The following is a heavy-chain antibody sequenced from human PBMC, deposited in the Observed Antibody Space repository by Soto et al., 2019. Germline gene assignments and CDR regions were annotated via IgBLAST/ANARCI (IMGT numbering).Heavy chain of an antibody. CDR1: GGSISSGGYY. V-gene: IGHV4-31*03. CDR2: IYYSGST. Sequence: QVQLQESGPGLVKPSQTLSLTCTVSGGSISSGGYYWSWIRQHPGKGLEWIGYIYYSGSTYYNPSLKSRVTISVDTSKNQFSLKLSSVTAADTAVYYCVRATPFSGPPGWFDPWGQGTLVTVSS. CDR3: VRATPFSGPPGWFDP. J-gene: IGHJ5*02. D-gene: IGHD5-12*01.